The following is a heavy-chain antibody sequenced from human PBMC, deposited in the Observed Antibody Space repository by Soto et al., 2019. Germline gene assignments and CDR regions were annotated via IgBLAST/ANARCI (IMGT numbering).Heavy chain of an antibody. D-gene: IGHD7-27*01. CDR2: ISSSGGST. Sequence: EVQLLESGGGLVQPGGSLRLSCAASGFTFSSYAMSWVRQAPGKGLEWVSTISSSGGSTYYADSVKGRFTISRDNSKNTLYLQMISLRAEDTAAYYCATNLYFDYWGLGTLVTVSS. V-gene: IGHV3-23*01. CDR1: GFTFSSYA. CDR3: ATNLYFDY. J-gene: IGHJ4*02.